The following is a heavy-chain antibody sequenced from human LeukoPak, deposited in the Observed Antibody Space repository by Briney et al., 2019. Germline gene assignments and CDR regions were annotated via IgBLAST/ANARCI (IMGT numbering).Heavy chain of an antibody. Sequence: GGSLRLSCAASGLTFSSHWMHWVRQAPGKGLVWVSRITNDGSSTTYADSVKGRFTVSRDNSKNTLYLQMNSLRVADTAVYYCAKSEADFWSGYYDYWGQGILVTVSS. CDR2: ITNDGSST. J-gene: IGHJ4*02. D-gene: IGHD3-3*01. CDR3: AKSEADFWSGYYDY. V-gene: IGHV3-74*01. CDR1: GLTFSSHW.